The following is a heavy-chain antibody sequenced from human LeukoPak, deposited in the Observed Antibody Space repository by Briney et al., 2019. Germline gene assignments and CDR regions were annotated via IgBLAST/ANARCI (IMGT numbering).Heavy chain of an antibody. J-gene: IGHJ4*02. CDR2: ISGSGGTT. V-gene: IGHV3-23*01. Sequence: PGGSLRLSCAASGFTFSNYAMSWVRQAPGKGLEWVSSISGSGGTTYYADSVKGRFSISRDSSKSTLYLQMNSLRAEDTAVYYCANNCGGDCYAPNSWGQGTLVTVSS. D-gene: IGHD2-21*01. CDR3: ANNCGGDCYAPNS. CDR1: GFTFSNYA.